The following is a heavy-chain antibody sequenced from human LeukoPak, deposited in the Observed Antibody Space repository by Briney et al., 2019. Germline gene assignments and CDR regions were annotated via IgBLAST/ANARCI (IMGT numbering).Heavy chain of an antibody. Sequence: ASVKVSCKASGYTFTSYDINWVRQAPGQGLEWMGWMNPNSGNTGYAQKFQGRVTMTRNTSISTAYMELSSLRSEDTAVYYCARGGNYDILTGHFDYWGQGTLVTVSS. CDR1: GYTFTSYD. J-gene: IGHJ4*02. V-gene: IGHV1-8*01. D-gene: IGHD3-9*01. CDR2: MNPNSGNT. CDR3: ARGGNYDILTGHFDY.